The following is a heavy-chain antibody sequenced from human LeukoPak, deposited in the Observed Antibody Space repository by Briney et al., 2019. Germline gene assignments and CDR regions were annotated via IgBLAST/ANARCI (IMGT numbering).Heavy chain of an antibody. D-gene: IGHD3-22*01. Sequence: PSETLSLTCTVSGDSISSYYWSWVRQPPGKGLEWIGYVHYTGSTKYNPSLKSRVTISLDTSKNQFSLKLTSVTAADTAVYYCARRAYSSGYYYFDYWGQGTLVTVSS. J-gene: IGHJ4*02. CDR2: VHYTGST. CDR1: GDSISSYY. CDR3: ARRAYSSGYYYFDY. V-gene: IGHV4-59*01.